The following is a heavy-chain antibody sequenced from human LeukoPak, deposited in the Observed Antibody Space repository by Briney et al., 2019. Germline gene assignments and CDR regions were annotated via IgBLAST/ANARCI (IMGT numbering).Heavy chain of an antibody. Sequence: SETLSLTCTASGGSISSNNHYWGWIRQPPGKGLEWLGSINYSGTIFYSPSLNSRVTISVDTSGNQFSLKLTSATAADTAVYYCARHPGYSSGWWYFDFWGQGTLVTVSS. J-gene: IGHJ4*02. CDR1: GGSISSNNHY. D-gene: IGHD5-18*01. CDR2: INYSGTI. V-gene: IGHV4-39*01. CDR3: ARHPGYSSGWWYFDF.